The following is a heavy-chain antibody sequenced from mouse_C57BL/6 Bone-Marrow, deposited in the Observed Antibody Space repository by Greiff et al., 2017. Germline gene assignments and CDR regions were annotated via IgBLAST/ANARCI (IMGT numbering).Heavy chain of an antibody. Sequence: EVQLQQSGAELVRPGASAKLSCTASGFTITDDYMHWLNQRPEQDLACIGWIDPENGDTEYASTFPGKATITTYRASNTGYLQLSILTSEDTAVYYCIDDDGYYAIDYWGQGTSVTVSS. V-gene: IGHV14-4*01. CDR3: IDDDGYYAIDY. J-gene: IGHJ4*01. D-gene: IGHD2-4*01. CDR1: GFTITDDY. CDR2: IDPENGDT.